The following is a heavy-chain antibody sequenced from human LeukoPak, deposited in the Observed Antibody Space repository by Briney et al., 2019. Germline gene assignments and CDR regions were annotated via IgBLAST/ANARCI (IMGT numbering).Heavy chain of an antibody. Sequence: PGGSLRLSCAASGFTFSSYAMPWVRQAPGKGLEWEAVISYDGSNKYYADSVKGRFTISRDNSKNTLYLQMNSLRAEDTAVYYCAGGEPSLRFLEWRHMDVWGKGTTVTVSS. CDR1: GFTFSSYA. J-gene: IGHJ6*03. CDR2: ISYDGSNK. D-gene: IGHD3-3*01. CDR3: AGGEPSLRFLEWRHMDV. V-gene: IGHV3-30-3*01.